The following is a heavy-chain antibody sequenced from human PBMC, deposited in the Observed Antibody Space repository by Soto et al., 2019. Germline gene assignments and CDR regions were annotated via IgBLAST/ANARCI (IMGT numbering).Heavy chain of an antibody. CDR2: IYSGGST. CDR3: ARGIAVADPINFDY. D-gene: IGHD6-19*01. Sequence: EVQLVETGGGLIQPGGSLRLSCAASGFTVSSNYMSWVRQAPGKGLEWVSVIYSGGSTYYADSVKGRFTISRDNSKNTLYLQMNSLRAEDTAVYYCARGIAVADPINFDYWGQGTLVTVSS. J-gene: IGHJ4*02. CDR1: GFTVSSNY. V-gene: IGHV3-53*02.